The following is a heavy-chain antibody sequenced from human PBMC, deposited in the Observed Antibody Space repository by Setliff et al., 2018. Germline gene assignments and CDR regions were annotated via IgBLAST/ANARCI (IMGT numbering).Heavy chain of an antibody. V-gene: IGHV3-15*07. CDR3: VHNADFIGTFNT. CDR1: GFTFSTAW. J-gene: IGHJ3*01. CDR2: IKSYGSGGTI. D-gene: IGHD2-8*01. Sequence: NPGGSLRLSCAASGFTFSTAWMNWVRQAPGKGLEWVGRIKSYGSGGTIDYAAPVEGRFTISRDDSKNTVYLQMSSLKIEDTAVYYCVHNADFIGTFNTWGLGTMVTVSS.